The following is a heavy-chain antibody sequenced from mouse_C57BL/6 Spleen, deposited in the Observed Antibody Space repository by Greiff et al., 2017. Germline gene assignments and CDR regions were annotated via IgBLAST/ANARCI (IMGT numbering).Heavy chain of an antibody. CDR1: GYSITSGYY. D-gene: IGHD1-1*01. Sequence: EVKLEESGPGLVKPSQSLSLTCSVTGYSITSGYYWNWIRQFPGNKLEWMGYISYDGSNNYNPSLKNRISITRDTSKNQFFLKLNSVTTEDTATYYCARESYYYGRRYFDYWGQGTTLTVSS. V-gene: IGHV3-6*01. CDR3: ARESYYYGRRYFDY. CDR2: ISYDGSN. J-gene: IGHJ2*01.